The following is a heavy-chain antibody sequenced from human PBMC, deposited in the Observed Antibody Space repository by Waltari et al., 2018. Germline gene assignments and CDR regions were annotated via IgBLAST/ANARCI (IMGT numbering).Heavy chain of an antibody. CDR3: ARDLWGGGGDYSNWYFDL. J-gene: IGHJ2*01. Sequence: EVQLVESGGGLIQPGGSLRLSCAASGFTVSSNYMSWVRQAPGQGLEWVSVIYSGGSTYYADSVKGRFTISRDNSKNTLYLQMNSLRAEDTAVYYCARDLWGGGGDYSNWYFDLWGRGTLVTVSS. CDR2: IYSGGST. CDR1: GFTVSSNY. D-gene: IGHD4-17*01. V-gene: IGHV3-53*01.